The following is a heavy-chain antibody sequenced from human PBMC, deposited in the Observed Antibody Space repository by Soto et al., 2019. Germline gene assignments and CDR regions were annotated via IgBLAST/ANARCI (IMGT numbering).Heavy chain of an antibody. J-gene: IGHJ4*02. CDR2: IYHSGST. CDR1: GGSISSGGYS. Sequence: SETLSLTCAVSGGSISSGGYSWSWIRQPPGKGLEWIGSIYHSGSTSYNPSLKSRVTRSVDRSKNQFSLKLSSVTAADTAVYYCARGYSGYDLDYWGQGTLVTVSS. D-gene: IGHD5-12*01. V-gene: IGHV4-30-2*01. CDR3: ARGYSGYDLDY.